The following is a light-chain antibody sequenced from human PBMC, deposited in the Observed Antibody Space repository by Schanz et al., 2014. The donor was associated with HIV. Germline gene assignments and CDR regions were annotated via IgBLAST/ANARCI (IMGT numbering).Light chain of an antibody. CDR2: EVN. CDR1: SSDVGGYNY. V-gene: IGLV2-8*01. J-gene: IGLJ2*01. Sequence: QSALTQPASVSGSPGQSITISCTGSSSDVGGYNYVSWYQQHPGKAPKLMIYEVNKRPSGVPNRFSGSKSGNTASLTVSGIQADDEADYYCSSFAGNNKLLFGGGTKLTVL. CDR3: SSFAGNNKLL.